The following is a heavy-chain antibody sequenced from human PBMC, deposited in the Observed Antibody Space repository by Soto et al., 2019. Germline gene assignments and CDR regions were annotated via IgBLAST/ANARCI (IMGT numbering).Heavy chain of an antibody. CDR2: ISYDGSNK. J-gene: IGHJ6*02. CDR3: ARALWFWEFLYYYYGMDV. D-gene: IGHD3-10*01. V-gene: IGHV3-30-3*01. CDR1: GFIFSNYA. Sequence: QVQLVESGGGVVQPGRSLRLSCAASGFIFSNYAMHWVRQAPGKGLEWMAVISYDGSNKNYADSVKGRFTISRDNSKNPVYLEMNSLRAEDTAVHYCARALWFWEFLYYYYGMDVWGQGTTVTVSS.